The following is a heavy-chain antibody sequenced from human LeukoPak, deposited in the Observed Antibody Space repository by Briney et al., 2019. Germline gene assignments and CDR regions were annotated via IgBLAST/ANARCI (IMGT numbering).Heavy chain of an antibody. J-gene: IGHJ4*02. CDR1: GFTVSSNY. CDR2: IYSGGST. D-gene: IGHD6-19*01. V-gene: IGHV3-66*01. CDR3: ARDRSGWLDY. Sequence: GGSLRLSCAASGFTVSSNYMSWVRQAPGKGLEWVSVIYSGGSTYYADSVKGRFTISRYNSKNTLYLQMNSLRAEDTAVYYCARDRSGWLDYWGQGTLVTVSS.